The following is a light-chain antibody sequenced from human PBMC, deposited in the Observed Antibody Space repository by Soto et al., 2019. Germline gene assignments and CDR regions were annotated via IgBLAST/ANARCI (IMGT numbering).Light chain of an antibody. CDR2: DVS. J-gene: IGLJ1*01. V-gene: IGLV2-11*01. CDR1: NCDVGAYNY. Sequence: QSALTQPPPVSRAPGQAVALSLTGNNCDVGAYNYVSWYQQHPAKAPNLMIYDVSKRPSGVPDRFSGSKSGNTASLTISGLQAEDEGDYYCCSYTNSAYVFGTGTKVTVL. CDR3: CSYTNSAYV.